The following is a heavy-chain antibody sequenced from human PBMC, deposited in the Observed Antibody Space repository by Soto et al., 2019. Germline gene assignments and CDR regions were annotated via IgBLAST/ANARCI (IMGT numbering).Heavy chain of an antibody. V-gene: IGHV4-59*01. CDR1: GGSISSYY. Sequence: SETLSLTCTVSGGSISSYYWSWIRQPPGKGLEWIGYIYYSGSTNYNPSLKSRVTISVDTSKNQFSLKLSSVTAADTAVYYCARGELRYFDWLLKDYYGMDVWGQGTTVTVSS. J-gene: IGHJ6*02. CDR3: ARGELRYFDWLLKDYYGMDV. D-gene: IGHD3-9*01. CDR2: IYYSGST.